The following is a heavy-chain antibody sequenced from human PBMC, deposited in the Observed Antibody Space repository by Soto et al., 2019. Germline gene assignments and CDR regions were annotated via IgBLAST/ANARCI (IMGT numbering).Heavy chain of an antibody. CDR3: AGVYGYCSSTSCAPHNWFDP. CDR2: INAGNGNT. D-gene: IGHD2-2*03. CDR1: GYTFTSYA. J-gene: IGHJ5*02. Sequence: ASVKVSCKASGYTFTSYAMHWVRQAPGQRLEWMGWINAGNGNTKYSQKFQGRVTITRDTSASTAYMELSSLRSEDTAVYYCAGVYGYCSSTSCAPHNWFDPWGQGTLVTVS. V-gene: IGHV1-3*01.